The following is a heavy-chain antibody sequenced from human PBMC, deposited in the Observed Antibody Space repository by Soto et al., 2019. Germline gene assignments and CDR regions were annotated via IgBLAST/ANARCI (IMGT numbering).Heavy chain of an antibody. CDR2: ISYDGSNK. V-gene: IGHV3-30*18. D-gene: IGHD2-15*01. CDR3: AKEVVVVAAGDAFDI. CDR1: GFTFSSYG. J-gene: IGHJ3*02. Sequence: GGSLRLSCAASGFTFSSYGMHWARQAPGKGLEWVAVISYDGSNKYYADSVKGRFTISRDNSKNTLYLQMNSLRAEDTAVYYCAKEVVVVAAGDAFDIWRQGTMVTVSS.